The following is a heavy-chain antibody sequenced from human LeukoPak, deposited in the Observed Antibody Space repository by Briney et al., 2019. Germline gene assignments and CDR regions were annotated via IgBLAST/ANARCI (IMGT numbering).Heavy chain of an antibody. Sequence: ASVKVSCKASGYTFTGYYIHWVRQAPGQGLEWMGWIYPNSGGPNYAQKFQGRVTMTRDTSISTAYMELYSLRSDDTAVYYCAAYYYYDSSGYYYFDYWGQGTLVTVSS. J-gene: IGHJ4*02. CDR3: AAYYYYDSSGYYYFDY. D-gene: IGHD3-22*01. V-gene: IGHV1-2*02. CDR2: IYPNSGGP. CDR1: GYTFTGYY.